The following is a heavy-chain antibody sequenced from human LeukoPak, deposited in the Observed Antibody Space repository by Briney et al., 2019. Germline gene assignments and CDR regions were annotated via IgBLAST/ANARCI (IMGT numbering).Heavy chain of an antibody. D-gene: IGHD6-13*01. CDR1: GGSISSYY. CDR3: ARVRGSSWNRDYYYHYMDV. J-gene: IGHJ6*03. V-gene: IGHV4-59*08. Sequence: PSETLSLTCSVSGGSISSYYWSWIRQPPGKGLEWIGYIFYSGRTSYNPSLKSRVTISVDTSKNQFSLKLSSVTAADTAVYYCARVRGSSWNRDYYYHYMDVWGKGTTVTISS. CDR2: IFYSGRT.